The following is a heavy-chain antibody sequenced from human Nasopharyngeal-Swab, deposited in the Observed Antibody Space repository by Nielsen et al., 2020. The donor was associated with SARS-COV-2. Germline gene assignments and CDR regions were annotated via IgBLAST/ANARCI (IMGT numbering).Heavy chain of an antibody. D-gene: IGHD2-8*01. CDR2: ISYDGIKK. Sequence: VRQAPGKRLEWMAVISYDGIKKYYADSVKGRFTLSRDNSKNTLYLQMNSLRTEDTAVYYCAKDHQLIRNYYYYDMDVWGQGTTVTVSS. J-gene: IGHJ6*02. V-gene: IGHV3-30*18. CDR3: AKDHQLIRNYYYYDMDV.